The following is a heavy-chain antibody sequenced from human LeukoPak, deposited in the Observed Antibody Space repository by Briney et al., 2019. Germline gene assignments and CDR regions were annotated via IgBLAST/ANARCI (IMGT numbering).Heavy chain of an antibody. Sequence: SETLSLTCTVSGGSISSGGYYWSWIRQPPGKGLEWIGYIYHSGSTYYNPSLKSRVTISVDKSKNQFSLKLSSVTAADTAVYLCARDPYCTGGSCYHRFDYWGQGTLVTVSS. D-gene: IGHD2-15*01. CDR2: IYHSGST. V-gene: IGHV4-30-2*01. J-gene: IGHJ4*02. CDR3: ARDPYCTGGSCYHRFDY. CDR1: GGSISSGGYY.